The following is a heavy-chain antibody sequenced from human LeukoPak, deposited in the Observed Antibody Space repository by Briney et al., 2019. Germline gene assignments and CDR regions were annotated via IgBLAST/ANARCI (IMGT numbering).Heavy chain of an antibody. CDR1: GFTFSSYW. V-gene: IGHV3-74*01. CDR2: INGDGSET. J-gene: IGHJ4*02. CDR3: ARVRMGDDFNPFDY. Sequence: GGSLRLSCAASGFTFSSYWMHWVRQAPGKGLVWVSRINGDGSETIYADSVKGRFTISGDNAKNTVYLQMNSLRAEDTAVYYCARVRMGDDFNPFDYWGQGTLVTVSS. D-gene: IGHD3-16*01.